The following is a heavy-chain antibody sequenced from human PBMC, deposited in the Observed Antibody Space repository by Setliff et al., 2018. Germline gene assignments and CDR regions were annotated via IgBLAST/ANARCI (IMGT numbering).Heavy chain of an antibody. V-gene: IGHV4-61*02. CDR3: ARDSHRLTTDPLFDH. CDR1: GDSLSSGSYF. Sequence: SETLSLTCTVSGDSLSSGSYFWTWIRQPAGKGLECIGRVYKSGTTNYSPALKSRVTLSIDTSSNEFSLNLRSVTAADTAIYYCARDSHRLTTDPLFDHWGQGALVTVSS. CDR2: VYKSGTT. D-gene: IGHD6-25*01. J-gene: IGHJ4*02.